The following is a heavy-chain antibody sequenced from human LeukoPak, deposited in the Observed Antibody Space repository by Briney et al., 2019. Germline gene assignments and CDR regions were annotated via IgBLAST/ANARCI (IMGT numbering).Heavy chain of an antibody. CDR3: ARLTVVTPFSDY. V-gene: IGHV1-69*02. Sequence: SVKVSCKASGYTFTGYYMHWVRQAPGQGLEWMGRIIPILGIANYAQKFQGRVTITADKSTSTAYMELSSLRAEDTAVYYCARLTVVTPFSDYWGQGTLVTVSS. CDR1: GYTFTGYY. J-gene: IGHJ4*02. CDR2: IIPILGIA. D-gene: IGHD2-21*02.